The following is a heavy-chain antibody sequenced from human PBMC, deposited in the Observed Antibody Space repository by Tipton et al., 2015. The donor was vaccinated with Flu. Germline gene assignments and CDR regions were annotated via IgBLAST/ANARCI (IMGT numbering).Heavy chain of an antibody. D-gene: IGHD2-21*01. Sequence: LRLSCTVSGGSVSSGSYYWSWIRQPPGKGLEWIGYIYYSGSTNHNPSLKSRVTISVDTSKNQFSLKLSSVTAADTAVYYCARDQVSPHLTYGMDVWGQGTTVTVSS. CDR1: GGSVSSGSYY. CDR2: IYYSGST. CDR3: ARDQVSPHLTYGMDV. J-gene: IGHJ6*02. V-gene: IGHV4-61*01.